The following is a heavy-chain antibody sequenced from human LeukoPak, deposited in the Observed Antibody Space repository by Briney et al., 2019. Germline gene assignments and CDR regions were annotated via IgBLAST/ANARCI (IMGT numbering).Heavy chain of an antibody. V-gene: IGHV4-4*09. CDR1: GDSSSSYY. CDR3: ARPGQSAWWVYFNY. J-gene: IGHJ4*02. D-gene: IGHD2-15*01. Sequence: SETLSLTCTVSGDSSSSYYWTWIRQPPGKGLEWIGYTHTSGSTNYNPSLKSRVTMSVDTSKNQFSLILSSVTAADTAVYYCARPGQSAWWVYFNYWGQGTLVTVSS. CDR2: THTSGST.